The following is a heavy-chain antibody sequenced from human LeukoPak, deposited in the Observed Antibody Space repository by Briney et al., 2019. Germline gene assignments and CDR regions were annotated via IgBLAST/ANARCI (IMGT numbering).Heavy chain of an antibody. D-gene: IGHD6-19*01. CDR1: GFTFSSYS. Sequence: GGSLRLSCAASGFTFSSYSMNWVRQAPGKGLKWVSYISGSSGTKYYADSVKGRFTISRDNAKNSLYLQMNSLRAEDTAGYYCARAPYTSGWYRGDNDYWGQGTLVTVSS. V-gene: IGHV3-48*01. CDR3: ARAPYTSGWYRGDNDY. CDR2: ISGSSGTK. J-gene: IGHJ4*02.